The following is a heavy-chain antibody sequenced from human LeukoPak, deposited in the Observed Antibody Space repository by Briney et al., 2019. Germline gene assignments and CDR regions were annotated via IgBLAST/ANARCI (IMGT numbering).Heavy chain of an antibody. D-gene: IGHD6-19*01. J-gene: IGHJ5*02. CDR3: ARSYIAVAGTRWFDP. CDR2: IDPSDSYT. V-gene: IGHV5-10-1*01. Sequence: GESLKISCKGSGYSLTSYWISWVRQMPGKGLEWMGRIDPSDSYTNYSPSFQGHVTISADKSISTAYLQWSSLKASDTAMYYCARSYIAVAGTRWFDPWGQGTLVTVSS. CDR1: GYSLTSYW.